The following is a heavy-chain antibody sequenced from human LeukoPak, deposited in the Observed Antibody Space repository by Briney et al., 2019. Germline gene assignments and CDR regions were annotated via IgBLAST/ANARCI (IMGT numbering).Heavy chain of an antibody. Sequence: GESLKISCQASGYSFTNYWIGWVRQMPGRGLECMGIIYPGDSDTRYSPSFQGQVTISADKSFSTAYLQWNSLKASDTAMYYCARRSISAAGYDYWGLGTLVTVSS. D-gene: IGHD6-13*01. V-gene: IGHV5-51*01. CDR1: GYSFTNYW. J-gene: IGHJ4*02. CDR2: IYPGDSDT. CDR3: ARRSISAAGYDY.